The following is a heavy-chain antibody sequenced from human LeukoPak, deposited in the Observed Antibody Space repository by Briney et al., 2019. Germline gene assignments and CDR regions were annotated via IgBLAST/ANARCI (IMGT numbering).Heavy chain of an antibody. J-gene: IGHJ4*02. CDR3: AKAAPGVGALGGYFDY. V-gene: IGHV3-30*04. CDR2: ISNDGSNK. D-gene: IGHD1-26*01. Sequence: GGSLRLSCAASGFTFSSYAMHWVRQAPGKGLEWVAVISNDGSNKEHTDPVKGRFTISRDISKNTLYLQMNSLRAEDTAVYYCAKAAPGVGALGGYFDYWGQGTLVTVSS. CDR1: GFTFSSYA.